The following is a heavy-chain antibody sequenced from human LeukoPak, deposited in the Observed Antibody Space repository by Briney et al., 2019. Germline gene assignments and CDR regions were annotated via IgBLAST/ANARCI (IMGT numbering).Heavy chain of an antibody. CDR2: INPNSGGT. D-gene: IGHD2-2*01. J-gene: IGHJ5*02. CDR1: GYTFTGYY. Sequence: ATVKVSCKASGYTFTGYYMHWVRQAPGQGLEWMGRINPNSGGTNYARKFQGRVTMTRDTSISTAYMELSRLRSDDTAVYYCARDQIYCSSTSCYGENWFDPWGQGTLVTASS. V-gene: IGHV1-2*06. CDR3: ARDQIYCSSTSCYGENWFDP.